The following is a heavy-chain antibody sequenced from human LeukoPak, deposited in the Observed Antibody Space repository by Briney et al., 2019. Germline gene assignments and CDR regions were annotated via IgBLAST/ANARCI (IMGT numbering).Heavy chain of an antibody. CDR2: INPNSGGT. CDR3: ARVTGGNTVPGSP. D-gene: IGHD2-8*02. Sequence: ASVKVSCKASGYTFTGYYMHWVRQAPGQGLGWMGWINPNSGGTNYAQKFQGRVTMTRDTSISTAYMELSRLRSDDTAVYYCARVTGGNTVPGSPWGQGTLVTVSS. V-gene: IGHV1-2*02. CDR1: GYTFTGYY. J-gene: IGHJ5*02.